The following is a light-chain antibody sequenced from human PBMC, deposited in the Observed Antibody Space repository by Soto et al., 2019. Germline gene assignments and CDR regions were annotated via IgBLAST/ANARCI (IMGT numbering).Light chain of an antibody. CDR1: QGINNF. CDR3: QKYNSAPLT. J-gene: IGKJ3*01. Sequence: DIQMTQSPSSLSASVGDRVTITCRSSQGINNFLAWFQQKPAKVPEFLVYAASTLRSGDPSRFSGNGSGTDFTLTISSLQPEDVATYYCQKYNSAPLTFGPGTRVDIK. V-gene: IGKV1-27*01. CDR2: AAS.